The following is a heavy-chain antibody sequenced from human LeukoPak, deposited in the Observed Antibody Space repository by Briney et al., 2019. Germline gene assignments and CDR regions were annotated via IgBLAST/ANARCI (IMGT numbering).Heavy chain of an antibody. V-gene: IGHV3-23*01. J-gene: IGHJ4*02. CDR3: AKDGYSYGLDY. CDR1: GGSISSGGYY. CDR2: ISGSGGST. D-gene: IGHD5-18*01. Sequence: ETLSLTCTVSGGSISSGGYYWSWVRQAPGKGLEWVSAISGSGGSTYYADSVKGRFTISRDNSKNTLYLQMNSLRAEDTAVYYCAKDGYSYGLDYWGQGTLVTVSS.